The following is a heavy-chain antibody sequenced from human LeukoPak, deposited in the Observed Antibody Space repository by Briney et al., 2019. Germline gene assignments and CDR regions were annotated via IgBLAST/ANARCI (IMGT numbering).Heavy chain of an antibody. V-gene: IGHV1-2*02. CDR2: INTNSGGT. CDR3: ARDWLAARRRYYYYGMDV. Sequence: ASVKVSCKASGYTFIGYYMNWVRQAPGQGLEWMGWINTNSGGTKYAQKFQGRVTMTRDTSISTAYMELSRLRSDDTAVYYCARDWLAARRRYYYYGMDVWGQGTTVTVSS. CDR1: GYTFIGYY. J-gene: IGHJ6*02. D-gene: IGHD6-6*01.